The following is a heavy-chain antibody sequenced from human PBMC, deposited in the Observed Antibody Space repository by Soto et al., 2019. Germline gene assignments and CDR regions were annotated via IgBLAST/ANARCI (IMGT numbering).Heavy chain of an antibody. CDR3: ARFPGAKNSSSSLYYYYYYMDV. V-gene: IGHV3-21*01. D-gene: IGHD6-6*01. J-gene: IGHJ6*03. Sequence: EVQLVESGGGLVKPGGSLRLSCAASGFTFSSYSMNWVRQAPGKGLEWVSSISSSSSYIYYADSVKGRFTISRDNAKNSLYLQMNSLRAEDTAVYYCARFPGAKNSSSSLYYYYYYMDVWGKGTTVTVSS. CDR2: ISSSSSYI. CDR1: GFTFSSYS.